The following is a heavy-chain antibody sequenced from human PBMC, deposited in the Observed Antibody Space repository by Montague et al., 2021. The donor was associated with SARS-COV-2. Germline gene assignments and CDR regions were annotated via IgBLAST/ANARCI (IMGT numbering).Heavy chain of an antibody. CDR1: AGSISGHY. CDR2: IYYSGGA. Sequence: SETRSLTCSISAGSISGHYLAWIRQPPGKGLEWIAYIYYSGGANXXPSLRSRVTMSVDTSNNQFPLKLSSVTAADTAVYYCARAVSVRRAVSWFDPWGQGALVTVSS. D-gene: IGHD3-10*01. CDR3: ARAVSVRRAVSWFDP. V-gene: IGHV4-59*11. J-gene: IGHJ5*02.